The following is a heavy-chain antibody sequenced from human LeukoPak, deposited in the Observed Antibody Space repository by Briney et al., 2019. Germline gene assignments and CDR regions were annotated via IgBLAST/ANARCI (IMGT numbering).Heavy chain of an antibody. Sequence: GGSLRLSCAASGFTFSGYSMNWVRQAPGKGLEWVSSISSSSSYIYYADSVKGRFTISRDNSKNTLYLQMNSLRAEDTAVYYCARGAGNYYYYMDVWGKGTTVTVSS. D-gene: IGHD6-19*01. CDR3: ARGAGNYYYYMDV. CDR2: ISSSSSYI. J-gene: IGHJ6*03. V-gene: IGHV3-21*01. CDR1: GFTFSGYS.